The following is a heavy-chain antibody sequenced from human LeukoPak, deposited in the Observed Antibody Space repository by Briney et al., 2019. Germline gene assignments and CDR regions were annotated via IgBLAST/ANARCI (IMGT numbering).Heavy chain of an antibody. CDR2: IYYSGST. D-gene: IGHD1-26*01. V-gene: IGHV4-59*01. Sequence: PETLSLTCTVSGGSISSYYWSWIRQPPGKGLEWIGYIYYSGSTNYNPSLKSRVTISVDTSKNQFSLKLSSVTAADTAVYYCARVTRSGSYYYYYGMDVWGQGTTVTVSS. CDR1: GGSISSYY. CDR3: ARVTRSGSYYYYYGMDV. J-gene: IGHJ6*02.